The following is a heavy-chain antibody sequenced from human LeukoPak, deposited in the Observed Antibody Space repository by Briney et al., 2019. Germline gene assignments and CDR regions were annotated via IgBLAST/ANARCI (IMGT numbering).Heavy chain of an antibody. J-gene: IGHJ6*03. Sequence: PSETLSLTCAVSGGSISSGGYSWSWIRQPPGKGLEWIGYIYHSGSTYYNPSLKSRVTISVDRSKNQFSLKLSSVTAADTAVYYCAREYCSGGTCYSGYSYYMDVWGKGTTVTVSS. D-gene: IGHD2-15*01. CDR2: IYHSGST. CDR3: AREYCSGGTCYSGYSYYMDV. CDR1: GGSISSGGYS. V-gene: IGHV4-30-2*01.